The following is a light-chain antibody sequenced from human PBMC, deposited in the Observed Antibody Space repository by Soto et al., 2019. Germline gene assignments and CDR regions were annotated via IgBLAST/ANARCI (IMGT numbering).Light chain of an antibody. CDR2: GES. CDR1: QSVSSSY. Sequence: EIVLTQSPGTLSLSPGERATLSCRASQSVSSSYFPWYHQKPGQAPGLVIYGESSRATGIPDRFSGSDSGRDFTLTISRLESEGFAVYSCPQYGSLPAYTFGKGTKLEIE. V-gene: IGKV3-20*01. J-gene: IGKJ2*01. CDR3: PQYGSLPAYT.